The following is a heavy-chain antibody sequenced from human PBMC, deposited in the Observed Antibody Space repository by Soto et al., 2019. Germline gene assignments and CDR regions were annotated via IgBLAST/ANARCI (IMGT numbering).Heavy chain of an antibody. V-gene: IGHV1-69*06. J-gene: IGHJ5*02. CDR2: IIPIFGTA. CDR3: ASAAVEYPSTIPNWFDP. CDR1: GGTFSSYA. D-gene: IGHD5-12*01. Sequence: QVQLVQSGAEVKKPGSSVKVSCKASGGTFSSYAISWVRQAPGQGLEWMGGIIPIFGTANYAQKFQGRVTITADKSTSTAYMELSSLRSEDTAVYYCASAAVEYPSTIPNWFDPWGQGTLVTVSS.